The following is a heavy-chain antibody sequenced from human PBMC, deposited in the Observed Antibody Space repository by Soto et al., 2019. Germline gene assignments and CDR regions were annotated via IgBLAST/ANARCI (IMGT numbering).Heavy chain of an antibody. Sequence: QVQLVQSGAEVKKPGSSVKVSCKASGGTFSSYTISWVRQAPGQGLEWMGRIIPILGIANYAQKFQGRVTITADKPTSAAYMELSSLRSEDTAVYYWGRKGSDPYGMDVWGQGTTVTVSS. J-gene: IGHJ6*02. CDR3: GRKGSDPYGMDV. CDR2: IIPILGIA. V-gene: IGHV1-69*02. CDR1: GGTFSSYT. D-gene: IGHD3-10*01.